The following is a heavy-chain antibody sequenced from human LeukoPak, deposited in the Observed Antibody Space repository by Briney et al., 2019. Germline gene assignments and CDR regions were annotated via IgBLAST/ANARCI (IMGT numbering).Heavy chain of an antibody. CDR3: ARRKRWLAHPTPRFDY. J-gene: IGHJ4*02. CDR2: IYYSGST. CDR1: GGSISSYY. D-gene: IGHD6-19*01. V-gene: IGHV4-59*12. Sequence: SETLSLTCTVSGGSISSYYWSWIRQPPGKGLEWIGNIYYSGSTNYNPSLKSRVTISVDTSKNQFSLKLSSVTAADTAVYYCARRKRWLAHPTPRFDYWGQGTLVTVSS.